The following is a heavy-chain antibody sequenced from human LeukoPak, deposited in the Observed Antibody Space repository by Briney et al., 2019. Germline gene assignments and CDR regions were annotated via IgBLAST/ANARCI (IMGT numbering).Heavy chain of an antibody. CDR1: GYTFTSYD. Sequence: ASVKVSCKASGYTFTSYDINWVRQATGQGLEWMGWMNPNSGNTGYAQKFQGRVTITRNTSISTAYMELSSLRSEDTAVYYCARDLMEYSSSSNWFDPWGQGTLVTVSS. D-gene: IGHD6-6*01. CDR3: ARDLMEYSSSSNWFDP. CDR2: MNPNSGNT. J-gene: IGHJ5*02. V-gene: IGHV1-8*03.